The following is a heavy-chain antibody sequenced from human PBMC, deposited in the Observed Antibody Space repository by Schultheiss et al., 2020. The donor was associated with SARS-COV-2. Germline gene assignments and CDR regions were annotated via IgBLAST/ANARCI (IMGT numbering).Heavy chain of an antibody. J-gene: IGHJ6*02. D-gene: IGHD1-7*01. CDR3: AREMMELHYSRYYYYGMDV. V-gene: IGHV3-30*01. CDR1: GFTFSSYA. CDR2: ISYDGSYK. Sequence: GSLRLSCAASGFTFSSYAMHWVRQAPGKGLEWVAVISYDGSYKYYADSVKGRFTISRDNSKNTLYLQMNSLRAEDTAVYYCAREMMELHYSRYYYYGMDVWGQGTTVTVSS.